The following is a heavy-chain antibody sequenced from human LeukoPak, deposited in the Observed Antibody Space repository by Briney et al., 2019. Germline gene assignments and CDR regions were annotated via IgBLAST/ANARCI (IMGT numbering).Heavy chain of an antibody. D-gene: IGHD2-15*01. CDR2: ISSSSSYI. CDR1: GFTSNTYT. Sequence: GGSLRLSCAASGFTSNTYTLNWVRQAPGKGLEWVSSISSSSSYIYHADSLKGRFTISRDNAKNSLYLQMNSLRAEDTAVYYCARERYCSATSCPLDYWGQGTRVTVSS. CDR3: ARERYCSATSCPLDY. V-gene: IGHV3-21*01. J-gene: IGHJ4*02.